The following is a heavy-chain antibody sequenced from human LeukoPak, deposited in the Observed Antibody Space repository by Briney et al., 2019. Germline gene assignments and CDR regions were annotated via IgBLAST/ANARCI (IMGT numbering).Heavy chain of an antibody. J-gene: IGHJ4*02. Sequence: GGSLRLSCAASGFTFSSYAMHWVRQAPGKGLEWVAVISYDGSNKYYADSVKGRFTISRDNSKNTLYLQMNNLRAEDTAVYYCARPQSLTDFWSGLQLDYWGQGTLVTVSS. CDR1: GFTFSSYA. CDR2: ISYDGSNK. D-gene: IGHD3-3*01. V-gene: IGHV3-30-3*01. CDR3: ARPQSLTDFWSGLQLDY.